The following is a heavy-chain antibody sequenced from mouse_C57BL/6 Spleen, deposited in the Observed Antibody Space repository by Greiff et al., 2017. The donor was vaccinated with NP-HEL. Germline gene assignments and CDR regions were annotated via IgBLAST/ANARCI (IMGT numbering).Heavy chain of an antibody. Sequence: QVQLKQPGAELVKPGASVKLSCKASGYTFTSYWMHWVKQRPGRGLEWIGRIDPNSGGTKYNEKFKSKATLTVDKPSSTAYMQLSSLTSEDSAVYDCASTGPYWYFDVWGTGTTVTVSS. CDR2: IDPNSGGT. V-gene: IGHV1-72*01. D-gene: IGHD4-1*02. J-gene: IGHJ1*03. CDR3: ASTGPYWYFDV. CDR1: GYTFTSYW.